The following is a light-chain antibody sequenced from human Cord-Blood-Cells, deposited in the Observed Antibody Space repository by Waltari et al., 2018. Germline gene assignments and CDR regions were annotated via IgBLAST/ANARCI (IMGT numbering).Light chain of an antibody. CDR3: QQYDNLPPYT. CDR1: QDISNY. CDR2: DAS. Sequence: DIQMTQSPSSLSASVGHRVTITCQASQDISNYLNWYQQKQGKAPKLLIYDASNLETGVPSRFSGSGSGTDFTFTISSLQPEDIATYYCQQYDNLPPYTFGQGTKLEIK. J-gene: IGKJ2*01. V-gene: IGKV1-33*01.